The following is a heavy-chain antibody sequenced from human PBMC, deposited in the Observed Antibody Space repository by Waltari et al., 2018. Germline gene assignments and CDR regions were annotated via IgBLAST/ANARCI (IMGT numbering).Heavy chain of an antibody. CDR2: INHSGST. CDR1: GGSFSGYY. J-gene: IGHJ1*01. D-gene: IGHD4-17*01. V-gene: IGHV4-34*01. CDR3: ARARYGDYVRGYFQQ. Sequence: QVQLQQWGAGLLKPSETLSLTCDVYGGSFSGYYWSWIRQPPGKGLEWIGEINHSGSTNYNPSLKSRVTISVDTSKNQFSLKLSSVTAADTAVYYCARARYGDYVRGYFQQWGQGTLVTVSS.